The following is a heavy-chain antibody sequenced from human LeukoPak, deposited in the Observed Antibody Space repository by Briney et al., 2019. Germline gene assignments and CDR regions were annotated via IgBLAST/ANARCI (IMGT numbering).Heavy chain of an antibody. J-gene: IGHJ6*03. CDR1: GYTFTGYY. Sequence: GASVTVSYTASGYTFTGYYMHWVGQAPGQGREGMGWINPNSGGTNYAQKFQGRVTMTRDTSISTAYMELSRLRSDDTAVYYCARLYYAFWSGYEYYYYYMDVWGKGTTVTASS. CDR2: INPNSGGT. V-gene: IGHV1-2*02. CDR3: ARLYYAFWSGYEYYYYYMDV. D-gene: IGHD3-3*01.